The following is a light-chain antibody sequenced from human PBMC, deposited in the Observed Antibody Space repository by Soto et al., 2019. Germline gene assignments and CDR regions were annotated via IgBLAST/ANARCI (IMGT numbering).Light chain of an antibody. CDR3: QQYNNWPLLT. V-gene: IGKV3-15*01. Sequence: EIVMTQSPATLSVSPGERATLSCRARQCVSSNFSWYHQKPAQAPRLLIYGASTSATGIQARFSGSESGTEFSLTIISLQAEDFAVYYCQQYNNWPLLTGGGGTKVEIK. CDR1: QCVSSN. J-gene: IGKJ4*01. CDR2: GAS.